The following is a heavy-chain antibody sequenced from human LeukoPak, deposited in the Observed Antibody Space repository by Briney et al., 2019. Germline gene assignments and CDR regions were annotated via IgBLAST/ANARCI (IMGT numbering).Heavy chain of an antibody. V-gene: IGHV3-48*03. CDR2: ISSSGSTI. J-gene: IGHJ4*02. CDR3: ARDRGGYFDY. Sequence: PGGSLRLSCAASGFTFSSYEMNWVRQAPGKGLEWVSYISSSGSTIYYADSVKGRFTISRDNAKNSLYLQMNSLRAEGTAVYYCARDRGGYFDYWGQGTLVTVSS. D-gene: IGHD3-16*01. CDR1: GFTFSSYE.